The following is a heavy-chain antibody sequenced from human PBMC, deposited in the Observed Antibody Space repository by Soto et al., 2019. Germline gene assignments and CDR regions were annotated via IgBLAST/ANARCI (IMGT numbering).Heavy chain of an antibody. Sequence: SETLSLTCAVSGGSISSSNWWSWVRQPPGKGLEWIGEIYHSGSTNYNPSLKSRVTISVDKSKNQFSLKLSSVTAADTAVYYCARDYYDSSGTTVWRPSYSHFDYWGQGTLVTVSS. V-gene: IGHV4-4*02. J-gene: IGHJ4*02. CDR2: IYHSGST. CDR3: ARDYYDSSGTTVWRPSYSHFDY. D-gene: IGHD3-22*01. CDR1: GGSISSSNW.